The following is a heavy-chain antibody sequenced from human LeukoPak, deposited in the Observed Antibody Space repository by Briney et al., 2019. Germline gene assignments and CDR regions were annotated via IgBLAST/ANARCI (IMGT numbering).Heavy chain of an antibody. Sequence: GRSLRLSCAASGFTFSSYGMHWVRQAPGKGLEWVAVIWYDGSNKYYADSVKGRFTISRDNSKNTLYLQMSSLRAEDTAVYYCARRHKVITMVRGVLTYYYYGMDVWGKGTTVTVSS. CDR2: IWYDGSNK. CDR1: GFTFSSYG. J-gene: IGHJ6*04. CDR3: ARRHKVITMVRGVLTYYYYGMDV. D-gene: IGHD3-10*01. V-gene: IGHV3-33*01.